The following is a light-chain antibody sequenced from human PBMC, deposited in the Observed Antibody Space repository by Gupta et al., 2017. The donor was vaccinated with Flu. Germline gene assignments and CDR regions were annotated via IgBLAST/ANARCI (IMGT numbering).Light chain of an antibody. Sequence: QSALTQPASVSGSPGQSLTISCTGTSSDVGGYNYVACYHQHPGQAPKLMIYDVSTRPSGVATRFSSSTTGNTAASLTIGVQAEDEADNYCSCSKTRSTLVVFGGGTKLTVL. CDR3: SCSKTRSTLVV. CDR1: SSDVGGYNY. CDR2: DVS. V-gene: IGLV2-14*01. J-gene: IGLJ2*01.